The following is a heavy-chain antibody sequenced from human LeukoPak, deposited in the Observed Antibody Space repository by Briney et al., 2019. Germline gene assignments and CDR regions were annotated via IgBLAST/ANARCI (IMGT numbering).Heavy chain of an antibody. D-gene: IGHD3-3*01. CDR1: GYTFTSYY. Sequence: GASVKVSCKASGYTFTSYYMHWVRQAPGQGLEWMGWINPNSGGTNYAQKFQGRVTMTRDTSISTAYMELSRLRSDDTAVYYCARDRTSLRFLEWDYFDYWGQGTLVTVSS. J-gene: IGHJ4*02. V-gene: IGHV1-2*02. CDR2: INPNSGGT. CDR3: ARDRTSLRFLEWDYFDY.